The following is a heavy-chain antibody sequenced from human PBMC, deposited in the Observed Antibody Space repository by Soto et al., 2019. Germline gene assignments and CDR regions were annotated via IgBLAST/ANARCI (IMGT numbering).Heavy chain of an antibody. V-gene: IGHV4-34*01. CDR2: INHSGST. CDR1: GGSFSGYY. CDR3: ARDSGDSSGYGFDP. D-gene: IGHD3-22*01. Sequence: SETLSLTCAVYGGSFSGYYWSWIRQPPGKGLEWIGEINHSGSTNYNPSLKSRVTISVDTSKNQFSLKLSSVTAADTAVYYCARDSGDSSGYGFDPWGQGTLVTVSS. J-gene: IGHJ5*02.